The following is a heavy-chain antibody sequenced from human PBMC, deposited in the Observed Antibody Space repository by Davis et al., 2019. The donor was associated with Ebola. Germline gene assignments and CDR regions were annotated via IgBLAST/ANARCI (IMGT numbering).Heavy chain of an antibody. D-gene: IGHD6-19*01. Sequence: PSETLSLTCAASGFTFSSYSMNWVRQAPGKGLEWVSYISSSSSTIYYADSVKGRFTISRDNSKNTLYLQMNSLRAEDTAVYYCAKDLVGWRYYYGMDVWGQGTTVTVSS. J-gene: IGHJ6*02. CDR2: ISSSSSTI. CDR3: AKDLVGWRYYYGMDV. V-gene: IGHV3-48*01. CDR1: GFTFSSYS.